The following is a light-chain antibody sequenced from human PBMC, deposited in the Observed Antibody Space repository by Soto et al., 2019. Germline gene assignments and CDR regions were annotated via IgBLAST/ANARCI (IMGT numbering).Light chain of an antibody. Sequence: QSALTQPPSASGSPGQSVTISCTGTSSDVGGYNNVSWYQKYPRRAPKLRIYKVTKQPSGVPDRFSGSKSGNTASLNVSGHQAEVEPEYCCSSNAASNNFYFGFGGVTKLTVL. J-gene: IGLJ3*02. CDR1: SSDVGGYNN. V-gene: IGLV2-8*01. CDR2: KVT. CDR3: SSNAASNNFYFG.